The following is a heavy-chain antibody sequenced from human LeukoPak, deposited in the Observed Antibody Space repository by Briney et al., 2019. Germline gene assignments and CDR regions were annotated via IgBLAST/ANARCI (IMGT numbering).Heavy chain of an antibody. D-gene: IGHD6-25*01. V-gene: IGHV3-20*04. Sequence: GGSLRLSCAASGFTFDDYGMSWVRQAPGKGLEWVSGINWSGGSTGYADSVKGRFTISRDNAKNSLYLQMNSLRAEDTAVYYCARGGAAESYFDYWGQGTLVTVCS. CDR3: ARGGAAESYFDY. CDR2: INWSGGST. CDR1: GFTFDDYG. J-gene: IGHJ4*02.